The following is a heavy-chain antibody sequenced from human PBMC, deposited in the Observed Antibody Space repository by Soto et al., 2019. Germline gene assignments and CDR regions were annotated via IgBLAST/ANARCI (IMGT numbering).Heavy chain of an antibody. CDR1: EFTFSQHW. Sequence: LRLSCAASEFTFSQHWMSWVRQAPGKGLEWVADIKPDGSDKYYVDSVKGRFTISRDNARHSVYLQMNSLRAEDTAMYYCARGHYGRDYWGQGTPVTVSS. CDR2: IKPDGSDK. J-gene: IGHJ4*02. V-gene: IGHV3-7*01. CDR3: ARGHYGRDY. D-gene: IGHD4-17*01.